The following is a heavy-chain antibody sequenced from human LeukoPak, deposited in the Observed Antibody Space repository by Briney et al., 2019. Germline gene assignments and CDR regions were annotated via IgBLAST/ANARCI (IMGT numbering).Heavy chain of an antibody. CDR1: GFTFSSYA. D-gene: IGHD2-21*02. J-gene: IGHJ3*02. Sequence: GSLRLSCAASGFTFSSYAMSWVRQAPGKGPEWVSAISGSGGSTYYADSVKGRFTISRDNSKNTLYLQMNSLRAEDTALYYCAKGYCGGDCADAFDIWGQGTMVTVSS. V-gene: IGHV3-23*01. CDR3: AKGYCGGDCADAFDI. CDR2: ISGSGGST.